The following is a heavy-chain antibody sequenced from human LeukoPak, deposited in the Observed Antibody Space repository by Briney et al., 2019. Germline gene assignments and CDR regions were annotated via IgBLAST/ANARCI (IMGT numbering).Heavy chain of an antibody. CDR3: ARSYYGSGRYGPQFDY. D-gene: IGHD3-10*01. Sequence: SETLSLTCTVPSGSISSYYWSWIRQSPGKGLDWIGYIYYSGSTKYNPSLKSRVTISVDTSKNQFSLKLSSVTAADTAVYYCARSYYGSGRYGPQFDYWGQGTLVTVSS. V-gene: IGHV4-59*01. CDR1: SGSISSYY. J-gene: IGHJ4*02. CDR2: IYYSGST.